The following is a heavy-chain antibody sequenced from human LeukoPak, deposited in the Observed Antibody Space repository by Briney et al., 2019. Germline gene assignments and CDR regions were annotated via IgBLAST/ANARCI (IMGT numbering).Heavy chain of an antibody. CDR1: GYTFTSYA. J-gene: IGHJ5*02. CDR3: ATNILVRDSINWFDP. V-gene: IGHV1-2*02. D-gene: IGHD3-10*01. Sequence: GASVKVSCKASGYTFTSYAMNWVRQAPGQGLEWMGWIKPNSGGTRSAQKFQGRVTMTRDTSISTAYMELSSLRYDDTAVYYCATNILVRDSINWFDPWGQGTLVTVSS. CDR2: IKPNSGGT.